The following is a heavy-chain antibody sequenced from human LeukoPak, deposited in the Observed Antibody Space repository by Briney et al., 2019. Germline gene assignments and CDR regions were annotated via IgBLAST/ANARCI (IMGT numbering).Heavy chain of an antibody. CDR1: GYTFTINH. CDR3: AKLATSDTGETY. D-gene: IGHD3-16*01. Sequence: ASVKISCKASGYTFTINHIHWVRQAPGQGLEWMGVINPSGDSTTYAQNFQGRVTMTRDTSTSTVYLELRSLRSEDTAIYYCAKLATSDTGETYWGQGTLVTVSS. CDR2: INPSGDST. V-gene: IGHV1-46*01. J-gene: IGHJ4*02.